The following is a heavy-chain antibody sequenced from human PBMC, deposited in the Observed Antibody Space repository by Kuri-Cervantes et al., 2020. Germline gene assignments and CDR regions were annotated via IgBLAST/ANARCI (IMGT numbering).Heavy chain of an antibody. CDR1: GFTFDDYA. V-gene: IGHV3-43D*04. Sequence: GESLKISCAASGFTFDDYAMHWVRQAPGKGLEWVSLISWDGGSTYYADSVKGRFTISRDNSKNSLYLQMNSLRAEDTALYYCATFSSGWYLGQGTLVTVSS. CDR2: ISWDGGST. J-gene: IGHJ4*02. CDR3: ATFSSGWY. D-gene: IGHD6-19*01.